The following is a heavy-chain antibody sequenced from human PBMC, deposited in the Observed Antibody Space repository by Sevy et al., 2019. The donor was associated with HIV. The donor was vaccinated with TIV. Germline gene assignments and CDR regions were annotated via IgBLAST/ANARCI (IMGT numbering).Heavy chain of an antibody. D-gene: IGHD4-17*01. CDR3: ARDADYGGTTIIDYYYYYGMDV. J-gene: IGHJ6*02. CDR1: GFTFSSYS. V-gene: IGHV3-21*01. CDR2: ISSSSSYI. Sequence: GGSLRLSCAASGFTFSSYSMNWVRQAPGKGLEWVSSISSSSSYIYYADSVKGQFTISRGNAKNSLYLQMNSLRAEDTAVYYCARDADYGGTTIIDYYYYYGMDVWGQGTTVTVSS.